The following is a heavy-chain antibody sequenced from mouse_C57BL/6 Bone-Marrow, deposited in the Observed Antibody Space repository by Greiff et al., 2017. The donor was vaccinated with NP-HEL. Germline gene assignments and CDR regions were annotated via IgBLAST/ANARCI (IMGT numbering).Heavy chain of an antibody. D-gene: IGHD1-1*01. CDR3: AREGKTVVATKSFDY. Sequence: VKLQESGAELMKPGASVKLSCKATGYTFTGYWIEWVKQRPGHGLEWIGEILPGSGSTNYNEKFKGKATLTADTSSNTAYMQLSSLTTEDSAIYYCAREGKTVVATKSFDYWGQGTTLTVSS. V-gene: IGHV1-9*01. J-gene: IGHJ2*01. CDR1: GYTFTGYW. CDR2: ILPGSGST.